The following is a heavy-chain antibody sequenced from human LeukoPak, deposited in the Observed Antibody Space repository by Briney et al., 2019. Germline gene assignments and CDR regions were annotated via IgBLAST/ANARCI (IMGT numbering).Heavy chain of an antibody. V-gene: IGHV4-4*08. J-gene: IGHJ5*01. CDR1: GGSINNLY. CDR3: VKNGPVTMWSWVDS. D-gene: IGHD4-17*01. CDR2: FSDSGTT. Sequence: SETLSLTCTVSGGSINNLYWSWIRQSPGKGLEWIGFFSDSGTTNYNPSLQSRVTISVESSKNQFSLKLTSMTVADTAVYYCVKNGPVTMWSWVDSWGPGILVTVSS.